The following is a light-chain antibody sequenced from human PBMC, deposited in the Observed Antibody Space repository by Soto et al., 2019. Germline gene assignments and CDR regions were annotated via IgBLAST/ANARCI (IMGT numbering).Light chain of an antibody. CDR2: NND. J-gene: IGLJ1*01. Sequence: QSVLTQPPSASGTPGQRGTISCSGGDSNIGPNTVNWYRHVPGTAPKLLIHNNDQRPSGVPDRISGSKSGTSASLAISGLHSDDEADYYCAAWDDSLNAYVFGIGTKVTVL. V-gene: IGLV1-44*01. CDR1: DSNIGPNT. CDR3: AAWDDSLNAYV.